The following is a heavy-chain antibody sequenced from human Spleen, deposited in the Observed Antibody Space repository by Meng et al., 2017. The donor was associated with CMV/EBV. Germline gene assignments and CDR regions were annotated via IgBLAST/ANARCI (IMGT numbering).Heavy chain of an antibody. D-gene: IGHD3-10*01. Sequence: GGSLRLSCAASGFTYSNYAMSWVRQAPGKGLEWVSTISGSGVKTYYADSMKGRFTISRDNSKNSLYLQMNSLRAEDTAVYYCARGSFRVQTLYWGQGTLVTVSS. J-gene: IGHJ4*02. CDR2: ISGSGVKT. CDR1: GFTYSNYA. V-gene: IGHV3-23*01. CDR3: ARGSFRVQTLY.